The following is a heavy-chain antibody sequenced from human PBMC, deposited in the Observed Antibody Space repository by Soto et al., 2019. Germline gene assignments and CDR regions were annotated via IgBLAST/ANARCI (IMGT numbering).Heavy chain of an antibody. CDR3: ATVGGSGYDLDY. D-gene: IGHD5-12*01. CDR1: GGTFSSYA. V-gene: IGHV1-69*13. Sequence: SVKVSCKASGGTFSSYAISWVRQAPGQGLKWMGGIIPIFGTANYAQKFQGRVTITADESTSTAYMELSSLRSEDTAVYYCATVGGSGYDLDYWGQGTLVTVSS. CDR2: IIPIFGTA. J-gene: IGHJ4*02.